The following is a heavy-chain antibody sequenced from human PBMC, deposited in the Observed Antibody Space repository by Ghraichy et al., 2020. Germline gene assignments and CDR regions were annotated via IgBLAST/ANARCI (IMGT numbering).Heavy chain of an antibody. D-gene: IGHD3-10*01. Sequence: DSVKVSCKASGYTFTSYGISWVRQAPGQGLEWMGWISAYNGNTNYAQKLQGRVTMTTDTSTSTAYMELRSLRSDDTAVYYCARVLWGYYYGSGSYYPDYWGQGTLVTVSS. J-gene: IGHJ4*01. CDR3: ARVLWGYYYGSGSYYPDY. V-gene: IGHV1-18*01. CDR1: GYTFTSYG. CDR2: ISAYNGNT.